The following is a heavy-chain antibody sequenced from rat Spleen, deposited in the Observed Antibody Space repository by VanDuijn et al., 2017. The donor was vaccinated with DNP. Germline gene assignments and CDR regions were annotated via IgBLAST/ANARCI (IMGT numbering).Heavy chain of an antibody. D-gene: IGHD4-3*01. J-gene: IGHJ2*01. CDR1: GFTFSSYW. V-gene: IGHV5-58*01. CDR3: AKNSGYYFDY. CDR2: INTDGVNT. Sequence: EVHLVKTGGGLVQPGRSLKLSCVASGFTFSSYWMYWLRLTPGKGLEWVVSINTDGVNTYYPDSVKGRFTISRDNAENTVYLQMNSLRSEDTASYYCAKNSGYYFDYWGQGVMVTVSS.